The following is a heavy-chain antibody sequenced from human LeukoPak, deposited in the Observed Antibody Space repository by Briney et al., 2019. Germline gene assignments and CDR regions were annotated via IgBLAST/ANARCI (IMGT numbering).Heavy chain of an antibody. CDR3: AIGSIVPADYYYYMDV. CDR1: GGTFSSYA. CDR2: IIPIFGTA. J-gene: IGHJ6*03. Sequence: RASVKVSCKASGGTFSSYAISWVRQAPGQGLEWMGGIIPIFGTANYAQKFQGRVTITADESTSTAYMELSSLRSEDTAVYYCAIGSIVPADYYYYMDVWGKETTVTVSS. D-gene: IGHD2-2*01. V-gene: IGHV1-69*13.